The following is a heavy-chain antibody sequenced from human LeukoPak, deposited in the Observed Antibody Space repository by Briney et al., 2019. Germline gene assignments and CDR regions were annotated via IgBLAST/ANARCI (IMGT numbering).Heavy chain of an antibody. D-gene: IGHD3-22*01. J-gene: IGHJ4*02. CDR2: ISSDGSEI. CDR3: VKDLVGYDSSGYRDY. Sequence: GGSLRLSCAASGITFSMYGMHWVRQAPGKGLEWLAVISSDGSEIHFADSVKGRFTISRDNSKNTLYMQMNSLRVEDTAVYYCVKDLVGYDSSGYRDYWGQGTLVTVSS. CDR1: GITFSMYG. V-gene: IGHV3-30*18.